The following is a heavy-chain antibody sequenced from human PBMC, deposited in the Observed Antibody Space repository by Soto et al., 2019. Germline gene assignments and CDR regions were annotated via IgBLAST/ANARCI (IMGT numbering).Heavy chain of an antibody. CDR3: ARESGHDFWSGSMGVWFEP. J-gene: IGHJ5*02. CDR1: GYTFTGYY. V-gene: IGHV1-2*02. Sequence: GASVKVSCKASGYTFTGYYMHWVRQAPGQGLEWMGWINPNSGGTNYAQKFQGRVTMTRDTSISTAYMELSRLRSDDTAAYHCARESGHDFWSGSMGVWFEPVDQEALGTASS. CDR2: INPNSGGT. D-gene: IGHD3-3*01.